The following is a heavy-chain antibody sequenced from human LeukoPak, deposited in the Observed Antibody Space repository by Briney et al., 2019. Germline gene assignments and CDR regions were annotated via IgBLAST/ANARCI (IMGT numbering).Heavy chain of an antibody. J-gene: IGHJ4*02. CDR1: GFTVSSNY. CDR3: ARGLGSDCCNFDY. D-gene: IGHD2-21*02. V-gene: IGHV3-53*01. Sequence: GGSLRLSCAASGFTVSSNYVSWVRQAPGKGLEWVSIIYRGGRTYYVDSAKGRFTISRDNSKNTLYLQMNSLRAEDTAIYYCARGLGSDCCNFDYWGQGTQVTVSS. CDR2: IYRGGRT.